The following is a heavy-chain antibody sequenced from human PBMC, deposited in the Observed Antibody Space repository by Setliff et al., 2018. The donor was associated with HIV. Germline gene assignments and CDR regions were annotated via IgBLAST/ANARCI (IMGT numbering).Heavy chain of an antibody. V-gene: IGHV1-69*13. CDR2: IIPIVGTA. D-gene: IGHD4-4*01. CDR1: GGPFSTYA. Sequence: GASVKVSCKASGGPFSTYAITWVRQAPGQGLEWMGGIIPIVGTANYAQKFQGRVTITADESTSTAYMELSSLRSEDTAVYYCARQGNPYYFDYWGQGTLVTAPQ. CDR3: ARQGNPYYFDY. J-gene: IGHJ4*02.